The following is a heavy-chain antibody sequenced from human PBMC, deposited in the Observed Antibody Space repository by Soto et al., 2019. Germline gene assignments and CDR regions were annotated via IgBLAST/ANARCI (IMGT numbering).Heavy chain of an antibody. CDR2: IYYTGST. Sequence: SETLSLTCTVSGGSISSSSYYWGWIRQPPGKGLEWIGSIYYTGSTYYNPSLKSRVTISVDTSKNEFSLKLSSVTAADTAVYYCGRISSHGDYAYWGQGTLVTVSS. D-gene: IGHD4-17*01. CDR1: GGSISSSSYY. V-gene: IGHV4-39*01. J-gene: IGHJ4*02. CDR3: GRISSHGDYAY.